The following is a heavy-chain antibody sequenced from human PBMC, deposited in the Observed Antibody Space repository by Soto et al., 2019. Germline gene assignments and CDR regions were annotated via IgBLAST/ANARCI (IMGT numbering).Heavy chain of an antibody. CDR3: ARAFTDYSNLGV. V-gene: IGHV1-3*05. Sequence: QVQLVQSGAEENKPGASVKITCKASGYTFTTFAIHWVRQAPGQQGQRLKWLGRNTAGDGKTQYSKKFQDRVTITRVASATKAYMELSSLTSEGPAIYFCARAFTDYSNLGVWGQGTLVTVSS. J-gene: IGHJ4*02. D-gene: IGHD6-13*01. CDR2: NTAGDGKT. CDR1: GYTFTTFA.